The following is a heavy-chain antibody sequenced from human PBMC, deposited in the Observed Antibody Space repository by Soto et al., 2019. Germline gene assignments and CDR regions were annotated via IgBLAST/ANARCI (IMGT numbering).Heavy chain of an antibody. Sequence: GGSLRLSCAASGFTFSSYAMNWVRQAPGKGLECVSGISGSGGNTYYADSVKGRFTISRDNAKNTLYLQMNSLRAEDTAVYYCAKFGSRYCSGGSCSVDYWGQGTLVNVSS. D-gene: IGHD2-15*01. J-gene: IGHJ4*02. CDR1: GFTFSSYA. CDR3: AKFGSRYCSGGSCSVDY. CDR2: ISGSGGNT. V-gene: IGHV3-23*01.